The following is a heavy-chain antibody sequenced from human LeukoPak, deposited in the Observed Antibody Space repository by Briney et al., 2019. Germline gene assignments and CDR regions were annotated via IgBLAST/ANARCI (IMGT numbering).Heavy chain of an antibody. CDR2: IYYSGST. Sequence: KPSETLSLTCTVSGGSISNYYWTWIRQPPGKGLEWIGYIYYSGSTSYNPSLNSRVTISVDTSKNQFSLKLSSVTAADTAVYYCARDRSEFDYWGQGTLVTVSS. CDR3: ARDRSEFDY. J-gene: IGHJ4*02. CDR1: GGSISNYY. V-gene: IGHV4-59*01.